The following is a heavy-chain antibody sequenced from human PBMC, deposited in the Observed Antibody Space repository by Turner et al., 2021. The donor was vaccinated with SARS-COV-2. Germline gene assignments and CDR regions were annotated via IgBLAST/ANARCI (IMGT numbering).Heavy chain of an antibody. CDR1: GFTFSSYG. CDR2: TSYDGSNK. D-gene: IGHD4-4*01. CDR3: AKQQGLYSNPMYYFDY. V-gene: IGHV3-30*18. J-gene: IGHJ4*02. Sequence: QVQLVESGGGVVQPGRSLRIPCAASGFTFSSYGMHWVRQAPGKGLEWVAVTSYDGSNKYYADSVKGRFTISRDNSKNTLYLQMNSLRAEDTAVYYCAKQQGLYSNPMYYFDYWGQGTLVTVSS.